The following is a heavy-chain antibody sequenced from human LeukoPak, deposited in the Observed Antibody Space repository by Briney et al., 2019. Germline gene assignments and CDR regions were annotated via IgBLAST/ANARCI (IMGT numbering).Heavy chain of an antibody. CDR3: ARARYCIGTTCPAGYYGMDV. V-gene: IGHV7-4-1*02. D-gene: IGHD2/OR15-2a*01. CDR1: GYIFNSYA. CDR2: INTNTGNP. J-gene: IGHJ6*02. Sequence: ASVKVSCKASGYIFNSYAMDWVRQAPGQGLEWMGWINTNTGNPTYAQGFTGRFVFSLDTSVSTAYLEISSLKAEDTAVYYCARARYCIGTTCPAGYYGMDVWGQGTTVTVSS.